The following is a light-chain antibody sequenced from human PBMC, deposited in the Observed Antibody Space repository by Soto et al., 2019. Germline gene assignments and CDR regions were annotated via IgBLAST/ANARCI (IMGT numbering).Light chain of an antibody. Sequence: QSVLAQPASLSGSRGQSITISCTGTSSDVGRYNYVSWFQQHPGKVPKLIIYDVSNWPSGVSDRFSGSKSGNTASLTISGLHPEDEADYYCSSFTSSSTFVFGTGPKVTV. CDR2: DVS. V-gene: IGLV2-14*03. CDR3: SSFTSSSTFV. J-gene: IGLJ1*01. CDR1: SSDVGRYNY.